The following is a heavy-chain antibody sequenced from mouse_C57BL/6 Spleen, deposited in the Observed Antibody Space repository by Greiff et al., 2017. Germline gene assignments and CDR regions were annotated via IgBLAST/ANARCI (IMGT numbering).Heavy chain of an antibody. CDR2: IYPGDGDT. CDR3: ARDFVTTVPLDY. V-gene: IGHV1-82*01. J-gene: IGHJ2*01. Sequence: VKLQESGPELVKPGASVKISCKASGYAFSSSWMNWVKQRPGKGLEWIGRIYPGDGDTNYNGKFKGKATLTADKSSSTAYMQLSSLTSEDSAVYFCARDFVTTVPLDYWGQGTTLTVSS. CDR1: GYAFSSSW. D-gene: IGHD1-1*01.